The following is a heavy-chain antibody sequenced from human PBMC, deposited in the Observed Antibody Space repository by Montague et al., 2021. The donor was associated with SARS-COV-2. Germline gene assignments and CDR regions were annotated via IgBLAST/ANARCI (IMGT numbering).Heavy chain of an antibody. J-gene: IGHJ1*01. CDR1: GGSISRSNYH. CDR3: ARTVDSRSAGIFQH. D-gene: IGHD5-12*01. Sequence: SETLSLTCTVSGGSISRSNYHWGWIRQSPGKGLEWFVSLYYTGSTYYNPSLKSRVDISVDTTKNQFSLKLSSVTAADTAVYYCARTVDSRSAGIFQHWGQGTLVTVSS. V-gene: IGHV4-39*01. CDR2: LYYTGST.